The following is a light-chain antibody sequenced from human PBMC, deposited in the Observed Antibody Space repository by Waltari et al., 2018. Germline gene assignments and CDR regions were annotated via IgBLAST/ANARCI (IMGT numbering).Light chain of an antibody. CDR3: CSYAGGRTWV. J-gene: IGLJ3*02. CDR2: EGS. Sequence: HSALTQPASVSGSPGQSITTPCTGTSSEVGPYNLVSWYQQNPGKAPKLLIYEGSKRPSGVSDRFSGSRSGNTASLTISGLQADDEGYYYCCSYAGGRTWVFGGGTKLTVL. CDR1: SSEVGPYNL. V-gene: IGLV2-23*01.